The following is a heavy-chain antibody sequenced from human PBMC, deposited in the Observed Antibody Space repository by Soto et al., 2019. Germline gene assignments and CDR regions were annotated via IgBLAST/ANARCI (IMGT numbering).Heavy chain of an antibody. CDR1: GFNVSSNY. CDR2: IYSGGST. J-gene: IGHJ4*02. V-gene: IGHV3-53*01. D-gene: IGHD2-2*01. CDR3: TRGPHVGISTS. Sequence: PGGSLRLSCAASGFNVSSNYMSWVRQAPGKGLEWLSVIYSGGSTYYAESVKGRFTISRDNSKNTLNLQMNALRVEDTAVYYCTRGPHVGISTSWGQGTLVTVS.